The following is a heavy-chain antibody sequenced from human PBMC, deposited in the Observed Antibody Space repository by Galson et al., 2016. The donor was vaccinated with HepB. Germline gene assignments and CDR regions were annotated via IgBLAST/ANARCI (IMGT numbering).Heavy chain of an antibody. D-gene: IGHD5-24*01. Sequence: SVKVSCKASGGTFSSYAISWVRQAPGQGLEWLGVIINLYGTANYALKFQGRVTITADESTSTDHMEVSSLRYEDTAVYYCARVRDGYNTHFYYGRDVWGQGPSVTVS. CDR3: ARVRDGYNTHFYYGRDV. CDR2: IINLYGTA. CDR1: GGTFSSYA. V-gene: IGHV1-69*13. J-gene: IGHJ6*02.